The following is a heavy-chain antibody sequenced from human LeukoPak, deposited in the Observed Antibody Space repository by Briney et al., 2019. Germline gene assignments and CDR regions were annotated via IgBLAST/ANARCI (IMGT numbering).Heavy chain of an antibody. CDR2: MNPNSGNT. CDR3: ARGLTMVRGVILAY. V-gene: IGHV1-8*01. CDR1: GYTFTSYD. D-gene: IGHD3-10*01. J-gene: IGHJ4*02. Sequence: ASVKVSCKASGYTFTSYDINWVRQATGQGLEWMGWMNPNSGNTGYAQKFQGRVTMTGNTSISTAYMELSSLRSEDTAVYYCARGLTMVRGVILAYWGQGTLVTVSS.